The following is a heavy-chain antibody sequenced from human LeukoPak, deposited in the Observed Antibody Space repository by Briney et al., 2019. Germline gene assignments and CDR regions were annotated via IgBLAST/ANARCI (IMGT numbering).Heavy chain of an antibody. CDR3: ARGPRTGYCSSTSCYTGGFYFDY. D-gene: IGHD2-2*02. CDR2: INHSGST. J-gene: IGHJ4*02. V-gene: IGHV4-34*01. Sequence: SETLSLTCAVYGGSFSGYYWSWIRQPPGKGLEWIGEINHSGSTNYNPSLKSRVTISVDTSKNQFSLKLSSVTAADTAVYYCARGPRTGYCSSTSCYTGGFYFDYWGQGTLVTVSS. CDR1: GGSFSGYY.